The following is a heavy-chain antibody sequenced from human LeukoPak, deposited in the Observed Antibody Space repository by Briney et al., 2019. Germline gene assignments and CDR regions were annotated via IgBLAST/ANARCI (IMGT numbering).Heavy chain of an antibody. CDR2: ISSSGSTI. V-gene: IGHV3-48*03. D-gene: IGHD6-19*01. Sequence: QSGGSLRLSCAASGFTFSSYEMNWVRQAPGKGLEWVSYISSSGSTIYYADSVKGRFTISRDNAKNSLYLQMNSLRAEDTAVYYCARVYSSGNDYWGQGTLVTASS. CDR1: GFTFSSYE. J-gene: IGHJ4*02. CDR3: ARVYSSGNDY.